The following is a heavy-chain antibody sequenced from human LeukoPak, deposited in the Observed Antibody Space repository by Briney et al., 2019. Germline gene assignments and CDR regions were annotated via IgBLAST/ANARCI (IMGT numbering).Heavy chain of an antibody. J-gene: IGHJ4*02. CDR3: ARGGYCSSTSCRRDDY. Sequence: ASVKVSCKASGYTFTSYGISWVRQATGQGLEWMGWMNPNSGNTGYAQKFQGRVTMTRNTSISTAYMELSSLRSEDTAVYYCARGGYCSSTSCRRDDYWGQGTLVTVSS. V-gene: IGHV1-8*02. D-gene: IGHD2-2*01. CDR2: MNPNSGNT. CDR1: GYTFTSYG.